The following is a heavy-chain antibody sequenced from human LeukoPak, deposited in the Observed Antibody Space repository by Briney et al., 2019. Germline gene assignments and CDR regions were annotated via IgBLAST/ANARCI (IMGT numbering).Heavy chain of an antibody. J-gene: IGHJ4*02. D-gene: IGHD1-7*01. CDR2: ISSDRTYI. Sequence: GGSLRLSCAASGFTFSSYSMNWVRQAPGKELEWVSSISSDRTYIYYADSVKGRFTISRDNAKNSLYLQMNSLRAEDTAVYYCATYNWNYEADYWGQGTLVTVSS. V-gene: IGHV3-21*01. CDR3: ATYNWNYEADY. CDR1: GFTFSSYS.